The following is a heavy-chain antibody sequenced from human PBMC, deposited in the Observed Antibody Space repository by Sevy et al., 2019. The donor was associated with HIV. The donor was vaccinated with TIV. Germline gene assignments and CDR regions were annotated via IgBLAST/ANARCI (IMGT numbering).Heavy chain of an antibody. CDR3: ARVTTSRFYYDTFGYQPYYFDY. Sequence: GGSLRLSCAASGFTVSNNYMSWVRQAPGKGLEWVSIIYSGGGTFYPDSVQGRFTISRDNSKNTLFLQMNSLRAEDTAVYFCARVTTSRFYYDTFGYQPYYFDYWGHGTLVTVSS. J-gene: IGHJ4*01. D-gene: IGHD3-22*01. CDR1: GFTVSNNY. CDR2: IYSGGGT. V-gene: IGHV3-53*01.